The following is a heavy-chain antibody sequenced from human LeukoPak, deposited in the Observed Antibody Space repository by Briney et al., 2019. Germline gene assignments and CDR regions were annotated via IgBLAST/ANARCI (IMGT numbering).Heavy chain of an antibody. CDR1: GGSISSGSYY. CDR3: ARVVTYRGKDV. D-gene: IGHD1-26*01. CDR2: IYTSGST. V-gene: IGHV4-61*02. Sequence: SETLSLTCTVSGGSISSGSYYWSWIRQPAGKGLEWIGRIYTSGSTNYNPSLKSRVTISVDTSKNQFSLKLSSVTAADTAVYYCARVVTYRGKDVWGKGTTVTVSS. J-gene: IGHJ6*04.